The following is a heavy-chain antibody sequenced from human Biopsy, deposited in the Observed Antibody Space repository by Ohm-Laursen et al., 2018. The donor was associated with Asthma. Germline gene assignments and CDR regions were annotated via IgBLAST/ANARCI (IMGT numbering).Heavy chain of an antibody. V-gene: IGHV3-53*01. CDR3: AKDRSGTWYGLDY. J-gene: IGHJ4*02. D-gene: IGHD6-13*01. CDR2: IYSGGTS. Sequence: GSLRLSCTASGFAVSRDHMFWVRQAPGKGLEWVSVIYSGGTSHTADSVRGRFTISRDNSQNTLYLHMDSLSAEDTAVYYCAKDRSGTWYGLDYWGQGTLVTVSS. CDR1: GFAVSRDH.